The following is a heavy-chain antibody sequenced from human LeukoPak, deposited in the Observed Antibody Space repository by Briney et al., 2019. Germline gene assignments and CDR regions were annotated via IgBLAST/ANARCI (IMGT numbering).Heavy chain of an antibody. CDR3: ARDGSITQDIVVVPAAIDY. V-gene: IGHV1-2*02. Sequence: ASVKVSCKASGYTFTGYYMHWVRQAPGQGLEWMGWIDPNSGGTNYAQKFQGRVTMTRDTSISTAYMELSRLRSDDTAVYYCARDGSITQDIVVVPAAIDYWGQGTLVTVSS. CDR2: IDPNSGGT. J-gene: IGHJ4*02. D-gene: IGHD2-2*01. CDR1: GYTFTGYY.